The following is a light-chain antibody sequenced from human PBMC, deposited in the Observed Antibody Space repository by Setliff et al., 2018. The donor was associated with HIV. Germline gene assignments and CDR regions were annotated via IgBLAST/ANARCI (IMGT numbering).Light chain of an antibody. CDR1: SSDVGGYNY. J-gene: IGLJ2*01. CDR3: SSYTSSSTLEGV. Sequence: QSALAQPASVSGSPGQSITISCTGTSSDVGGYNYVSWYQQHPGKAPKLMIYEVSNRPSGVSNRFSGSKSGNTASLTISGLQAEDEADYYCSSYTSSSTLEGVFG. CDR2: EVS. V-gene: IGLV2-14*01.